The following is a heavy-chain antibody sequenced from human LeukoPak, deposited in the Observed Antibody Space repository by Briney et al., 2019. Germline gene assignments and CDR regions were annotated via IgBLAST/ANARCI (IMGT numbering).Heavy chain of an antibody. CDR1: GFTFSSNE. Sequence: GGSLRLSCAASGFTFSSNEMNWVRQAPGKGLEWVSYISSSGSTIYYADSVKGRFTISRDNAKNSLYLQMNSLRAEDTAVYYCAELGITMIGGVWGKGTTVTISS. D-gene: IGHD3-10*02. J-gene: IGHJ6*04. V-gene: IGHV3-48*03. CDR3: AELGITMIGGV. CDR2: ISSSGSTI.